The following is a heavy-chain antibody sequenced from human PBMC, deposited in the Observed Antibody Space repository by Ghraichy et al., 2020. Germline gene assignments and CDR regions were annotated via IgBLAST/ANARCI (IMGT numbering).Heavy chain of an antibody. CDR3: ARDSVVVVAANYYYYMDV. J-gene: IGHJ6*03. CDR1: GGSISSYY. V-gene: IGHV4-59*01. D-gene: IGHD2-15*01. Sequence: SETLSLTCTVSGGSISSYYWSWIRQPPGKGLEWIGYIYYSGSTNYNPSLKSRVTISVDTSKNQFSLKLSSVTAADTAVYYCARDSVVVVAANYYYYMDVWGKGTTVTVSS. CDR2: IYYSGST.